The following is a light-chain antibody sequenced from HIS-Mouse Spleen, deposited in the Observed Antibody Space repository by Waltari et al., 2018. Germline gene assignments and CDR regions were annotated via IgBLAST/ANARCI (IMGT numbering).Light chain of an antibody. CDR3: CSYAGSSTWV. CDR2: KDS. CDR1: ALPKQY. Sequence: SYELTQPPSVSVSPGQTARITCSGDALPKQYAYWYQQKPGQAVLVIYKDSKRPSGVSNRFSGSKSGNTASLTISGLLAEDEADYYCCSYAGSSTWVFGGGTKLTVL. V-gene: IGLV3-25*03. J-gene: IGLJ3*02.